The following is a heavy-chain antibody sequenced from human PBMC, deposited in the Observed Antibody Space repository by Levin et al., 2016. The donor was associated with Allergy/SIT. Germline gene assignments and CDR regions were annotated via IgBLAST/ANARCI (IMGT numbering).Heavy chain of an antibody. CDR3: ARLPWVRGPSAYYYYGMDV. CDR2: IKQDGSEK. J-gene: IGHJ6*02. CDR1: GFTFSSYW. Sequence: GESLKISCAASGFTFSSYWMSWVRQAPGKGLEWVANIKQDGSEKYYVDSVKGRFTISRDNAKNSLYLQMNSLRAEDTAVYYCARLPWVRGPSAYYYYGMDVWGQGTTVTVSS. V-gene: IGHV3-7*01. D-gene: IGHD3-10*01.